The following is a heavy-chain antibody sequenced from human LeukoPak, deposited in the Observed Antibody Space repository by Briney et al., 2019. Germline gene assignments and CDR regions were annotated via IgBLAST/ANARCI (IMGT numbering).Heavy chain of an antibody. J-gene: IGHJ4*02. V-gene: IGHV3-43D*03. D-gene: IGHD6-6*01. CDR1: GFTFDDYA. CDR3: VKDIGPVISSPLFDY. CDR2: VNWDGGTT. Sequence: GGSLRLSCAASGFTFDDYAMHWVRQAPGRGLEWVSLVNWDGGTTYYADSVKGRFTISRGNNKNSLYLQMNSLRLEDTALYYCVKDIGPVISSPLFDYWGQGTLVTVSS.